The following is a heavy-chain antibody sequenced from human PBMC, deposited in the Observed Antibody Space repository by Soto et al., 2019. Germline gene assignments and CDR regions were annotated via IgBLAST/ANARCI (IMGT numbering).Heavy chain of an antibody. CDR1: GGTFSSYA. V-gene: IGHV1-69*13. D-gene: IGHD3-10*01. J-gene: IGHJ3*02. CDR3: ARLGDGSGSSHDAFDI. CDR2: FIPIFGTA. Sequence: SVKVSCKASGGTFSSYAISWVRQAPGQGLEWMGGFIPIFGTANYAQKFQGRVTITADESTSTAYMELSSLRSEDTAVYYCARLGDGSGSSHDAFDIWGQGTMVTVSS.